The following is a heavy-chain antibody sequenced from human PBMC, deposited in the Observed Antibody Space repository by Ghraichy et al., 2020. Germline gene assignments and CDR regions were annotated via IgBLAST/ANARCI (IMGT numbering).Heavy chain of an antibody. Sequence: SETLSLTCTVSGDSISSYYWSWIRQPPGKGLEWIGYIYTSGSTNYNPSLKSRVTISVDTSKNQFSLKLSSVTAADTAVYYCARLRVPKENYYGSGSYYNVAYYFDYWGQGTLVTVSS. CDR3: ARLRVPKENYYGSGSYYNVAYYFDY. J-gene: IGHJ4*02. D-gene: IGHD3-10*01. V-gene: IGHV4-4*09. CDR2: IYTSGST. CDR1: GDSISSYY.